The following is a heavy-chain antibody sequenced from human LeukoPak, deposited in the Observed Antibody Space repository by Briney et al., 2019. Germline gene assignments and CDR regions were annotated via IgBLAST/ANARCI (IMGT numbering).Heavy chain of an antibody. V-gene: IGHV3-21*01. J-gene: IGHJ4*02. CDR1: GFTFSSYS. CDR3: ARHVGISF. D-gene: IGHD7-27*01. Sequence: PGGSLRLSCAASGFTFSSYSMIWVRQAPGKGLEWVSSISSSSSYIFFADSVKGRFTISRDNAKHSLELQMNSLRAEDTAVYYCARHVGISFWGQGTLVTVSS. CDR2: ISSSSSYI.